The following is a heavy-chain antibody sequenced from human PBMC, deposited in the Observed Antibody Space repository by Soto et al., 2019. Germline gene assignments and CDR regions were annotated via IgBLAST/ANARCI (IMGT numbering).Heavy chain of an antibody. J-gene: IGHJ1*01. V-gene: IGHV4-4*02. D-gene: IGHD3-10*01. Sequence: SETLSLTCTVSGASISTNKWWTWVRRAPGKGLGWIGQVYQRGTTKYNRSRRSRVPMSVDKSNNQFSLGVTSVIAGDTAVYSCAPAGEGIIVFPKFFELGGQGPPVTVS. CDR2: VYQRGTT. CDR1: GASISTNKW. CDR3: APAGEGIIVFPKFFEL.